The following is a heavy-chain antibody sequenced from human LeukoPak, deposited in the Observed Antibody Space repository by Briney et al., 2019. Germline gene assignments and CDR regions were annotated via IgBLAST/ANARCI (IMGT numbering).Heavy chain of an antibody. Sequence: PSETLSLTCTVSGGSISRSSYYWGWIRQPPGKGLEWIGYVFHSGSTNYNPSLKSRVTISVDTSKNQFSLKLTSVTAADTAVYYCARDSSGYYRIDYWGQGTLVTVSS. CDR1: GGSISRSSYY. CDR2: VFHSGST. V-gene: IGHV4-61*05. J-gene: IGHJ4*02. D-gene: IGHD3-22*01. CDR3: ARDSSGYYRIDY.